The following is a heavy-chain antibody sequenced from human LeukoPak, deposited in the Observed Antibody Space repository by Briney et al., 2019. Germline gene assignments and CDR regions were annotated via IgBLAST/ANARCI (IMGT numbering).Heavy chain of an antibody. D-gene: IGHD2-15*01. J-gene: IGHJ3*02. Sequence: GGSLRLSCAASGFTFDDYVMHWVRQAPGKGLEWVSLISADGDSTYYADSVKGRFTISRDNRKNSLYMEMRSLRTEDTALYYCAKYGLVVGDSTADAFDMWGQGTMVTVS. V-gene: IGHV3-43*02. CDR1: GFTFDDYV. CDR3: AKYGLVVGDSTADAFDM. CDR2: ISADGDST.